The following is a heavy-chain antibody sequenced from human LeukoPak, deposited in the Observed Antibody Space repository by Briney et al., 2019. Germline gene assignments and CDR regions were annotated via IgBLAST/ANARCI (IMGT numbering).Heavy chain of an antibody. D-gene: IGHD1-26*01. V-gene: IGHV6-1*01. Sequence: SQTLSLTCAISGDSVSSNSAAWNWIRQSPSRGLEWLGGTYYRSKWYYHYAVSMKSRITVNPDTSKNQFSLQLNSVTPEDTAVYYCARTRDLGPDYWGQGTLVTVSS. CDR1: GDSVSSNSAA. CDR3: ARTRDLGPDY. CDR2: TYYRSKWYY. J-gene: IGHJ4*02.